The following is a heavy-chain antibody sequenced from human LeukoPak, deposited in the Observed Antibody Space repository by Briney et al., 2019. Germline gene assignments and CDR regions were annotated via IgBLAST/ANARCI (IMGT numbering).Heavy chain of an antibody. CDR3: ARGVPTYYYGSGSYLGNDY. CDR1: GGSFSGYY. J-gene: IGHJ4*02. Sequence: PSETLSLTCAVYGGSFSGYYWSWIRQPPGKGLEWIGEINHSGSTNYNPSLKGRVTISVDTSKNQFSLKLSSVTAADTAVYYCARGVPTYYYGSGSYLGNDYWGQGTLVTVSS. V-gene: IGHV4-34*01. D-gene: IGHD3-10*01. CDR2: INHSGST.